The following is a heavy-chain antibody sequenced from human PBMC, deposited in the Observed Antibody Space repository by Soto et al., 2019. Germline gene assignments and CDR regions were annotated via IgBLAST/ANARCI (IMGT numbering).Heavy chain of an antibody. V-gene: IGHV3-43*01. J-gene: IGHJ4*02. D-gene: IGHD5-12*01. CDR3: AKDISLEVEMAIDY. CDR2: ISWDGGST. CDR1: GFTFDDYT. Sequence: PGGSLRLSCAASGFTFDDYTMHWVRQAPGKGLEWVSLISWDGGSTYYADSVKGRFTISRDNSKNSLYLQMNSLRTEDTALYYCAKDISLEVEMAIDYWGQGTLVTVSS.